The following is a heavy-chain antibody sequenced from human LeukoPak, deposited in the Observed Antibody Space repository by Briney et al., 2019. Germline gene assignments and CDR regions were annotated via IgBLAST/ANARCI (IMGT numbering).Heavy chain of an antibody. J-gene: IGHJ4*02. CDR2: INSDGSST. V-gene: IGHV3-74*01. CDR1: GFTFSSYW. CDR3: ARDLFQLDCSSTSCYGDAVDY. Sequence: GGSLRLSCAASGFTFSSYWMHWVRQAPGKGLVWVSRINSDGSSTSYADSVKGRFTISRDNAKNTLYLQMNSLRAEDTAVHYCARDLFQLDCSSTSCYGDAVDYWGQGTLVTVSS. D-gene: IGHD2-2*01.